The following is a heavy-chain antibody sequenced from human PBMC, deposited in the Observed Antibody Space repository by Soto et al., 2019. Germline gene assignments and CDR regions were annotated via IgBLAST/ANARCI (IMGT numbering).Heavy chain of an antibody. CDR1: GYTFTSYG. V-gene: IGHV1-18*01. CDR2: ISAYNGNT. J-gene: IGHJ5*02. D-gene: IGHD1-26*01. Sequence: QVQLVQSGAEVKKPGASVKVSCKASGYTFTSYGISWVRQAPGQGLEWMGRISAYNGNTNYAQKPRXRXXMTTDTPTSTAYMELRSLRSDDTAVYYCARVVGALGHWFDPWGQGTLVTVSS. CDR3: ARVVGALGHWFDP.